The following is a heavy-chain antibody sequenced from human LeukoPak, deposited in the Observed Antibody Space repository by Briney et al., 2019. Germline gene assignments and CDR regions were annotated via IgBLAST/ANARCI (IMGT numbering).Heavy chain of an antibody. CDR2: IYPDSGAT. Sequence: ASVKVSCKASGYTFTGYYMHWVRQAPGQGLEWMGYIYPDSGATKYAQKFQGGVTMTRDTSISTAYMELSGLRSDDTAVYYCGTLLSNGPFDYWSQGSLVTVSS. J-gene: IGHJ4*02. CDR1: GYTFTGYY. CDR3: GTLLSNGPFDY. V-gene: IGHV1-2*02.